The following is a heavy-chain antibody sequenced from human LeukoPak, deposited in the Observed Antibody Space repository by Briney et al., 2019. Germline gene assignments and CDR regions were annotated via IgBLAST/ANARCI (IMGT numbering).Heavy chain of an antibody. CDR2: INTNNGNT. V-gene: IGHV1-18*04. CDR3: ARGPIAAAGDY. D-gene: IGHD6-13*01. CDR1: GYTFTSYY. J-gene: IGHJ4*01. Sequence: ASVKVSCKASGYTFTSYYMHWVRQAPGQGLEWMGWINTNNGNTNYAQKLQGRVTMTTDTSTTTAYMELRSLRSDDTAVYYCARGPIAAAGDYWGHGTLVTVSS.